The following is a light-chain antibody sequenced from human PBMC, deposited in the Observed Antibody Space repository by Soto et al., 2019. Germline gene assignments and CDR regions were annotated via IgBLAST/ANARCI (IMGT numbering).Light chain of an antibody. CDR1: QSISSW. V-gene: IGKV1-5*03. Sequence: DIQMTQSPSTLSASVGDRVIITCRASQSISSWLAWYQQKPGKAPKLLIYQASSLESGGPSRFSGSGSGKEFTLTISSLQPDDFATYYCQQYNSNRWTFGQGTKVEIK. J-gene: IGKJ1*01. CDR3: QQYNSNRWT. CDR2: QAS.